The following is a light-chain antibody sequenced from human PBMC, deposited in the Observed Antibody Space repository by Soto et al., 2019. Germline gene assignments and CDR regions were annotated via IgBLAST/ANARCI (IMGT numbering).Light chain of an antibody. CDR1: SSNLGAGYA. V-gene: IGLV1-40*01. J-gene: IGLJ2*01. CDR3: QSYDTSLSGSRI. CDR2: GNT. Sequence: QAVVTQPPSVSGAPGQSVTISCTGSSSNLGAGYAVHWYQQLPGAAPKLLIYGNTYRPSGVPERFSGSKSGTSASLAITGLQADDEADYYCQSYDTSLSGSRIFGGGTKVTVL.